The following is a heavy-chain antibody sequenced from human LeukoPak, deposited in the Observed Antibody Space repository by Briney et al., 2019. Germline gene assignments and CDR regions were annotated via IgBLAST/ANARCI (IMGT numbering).Heavy chain of an antibody. Sequence: EASVKVSCKASGGTFSSYAISWVRQAPGQGLEWMGGIIPIFGTANYAQKFQGRVTITADESTSTAYMELSSLRSEDTAVYYCASRITYSNLLFDYWGQGTLVTVSS. CDR2: IIPIFGTA. CDR1: GGTFSSYA. D-gene: IGHD3-10*01. V-gene: IGHV1-69*13. CDR3: ASRITYSNLLFDY. J-gene: IGHJ4*02.